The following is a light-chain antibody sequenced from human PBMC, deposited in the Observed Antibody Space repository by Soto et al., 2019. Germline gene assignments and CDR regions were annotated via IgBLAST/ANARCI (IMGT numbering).Light chain of an antibody. CDR2: GAC. CDR1: QSTTTSF. Sequence: EIVLTQSPCTLSLSPGERATLSCRASQSTTTSFLAWYQQNAGQAPRLLIYGACTRATGIPARFSGSGAGTEFTLTISSLQSEDFAVYYCQQYNNWPLTFGGGTKVDIK. J-gene: IGKJ4*01. CDR3: QQYNNWPLT. V-gene: IGKV3-15*01.